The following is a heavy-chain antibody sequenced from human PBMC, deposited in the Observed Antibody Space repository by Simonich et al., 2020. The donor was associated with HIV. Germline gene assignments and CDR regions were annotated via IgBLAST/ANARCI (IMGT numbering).Heavy chain of an antibody. Sequence: QVQLQESGPGLVKPSQTLSLTCTVSGGSISSDGYYWGWIRQHPGKGLEWSGYIYYSANTNYNPSLKSRVTISVDTSKNQFALKLSSLTAADTAVYYCARVGIRMYAFDIWGQGTMVTVSS. D-gene: IGHD1-20*01. CDR1: GGSISSDGYY. V-gene: IGHV4-31*03. CDR2: IYYSANT. J-gene: IGHJ3*02. CDR3: ARVGIRMYAFDI.